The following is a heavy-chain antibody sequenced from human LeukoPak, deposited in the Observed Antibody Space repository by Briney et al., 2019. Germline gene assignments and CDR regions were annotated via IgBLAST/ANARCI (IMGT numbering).Heavy chain of an antibody. Sequence: GGSLRLSCAASGFTFSSYGMHWVRQAPGKGLEWVAFIRYDGSNKYYADSVKGRFTISRDNSKNTLYLQMNSLRAEDTAVYYCLTILETTIDAFDIWGQGAMVTVSS. CDR3: LTILETTIDAFDI. CDR1: GFTFSSYG. V-gene: IGHV3-30*02. D-gene: IGHD1-26*01. CDR2: IRYDGSNK. J-gene: IGHJ3*02.